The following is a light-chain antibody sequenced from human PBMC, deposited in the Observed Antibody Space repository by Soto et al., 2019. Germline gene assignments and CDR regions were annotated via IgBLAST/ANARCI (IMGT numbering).Light chain of an antibody. CDR3: SSYSISTAYL. CDR2: GVS. Sequence: QSALTQPASVSGSPGQSITISCTGTSSDVGGYDYVSWYQIHPGKAPKLMVFGVSNRPSGVSYRFSGSKSGNTASLTISGLQAEDEADYFCSSYSISTAYLFGTGTKVTVL. V-gene: IGLV2-14*01. CDR1: SSDVGGYDY. J-gene: IGLJ1*01.